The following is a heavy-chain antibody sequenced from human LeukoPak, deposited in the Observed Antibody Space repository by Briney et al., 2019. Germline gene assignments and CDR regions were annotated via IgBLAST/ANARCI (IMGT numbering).Heavy chain of an antibody. J-gene: IGHJ4*02. V-gene: IGHV3-23*01. D-gene: IGHD1-26*01. CDR2: ISGSCDAT. Sequence: GGSLRLSCAASGFTFNNYGMRWVRQAPGKGGEWVSAISGSCDATHYADAVKGRLSISRDNSRNTLFLQMNSLRAEDTAVYYCAKVGELGATSDYFDYWGQGTLVTVSS. CDR3: AKVGELGATSDYFDY. CDR1: GFTFNNYG.